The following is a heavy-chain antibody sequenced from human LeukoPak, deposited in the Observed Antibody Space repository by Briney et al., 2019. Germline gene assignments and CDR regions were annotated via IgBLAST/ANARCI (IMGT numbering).Heavy chain of an antibody. CDR1: GGSINSYY. CDR3: ARVTYSSGWSDY. D-gene: IGHD6-19*01. J-gene: IGHJ4*02. CDR2: IYYSGST. Sequence: PSETLSLTCTVSGGSINSYYWSWMRQPPGKGLEWIGYIYYSGSTNYNPSLKSRVTISVDTSKSQFSLKLSSVTAADTAIYYCARVTYSSGWSDYWGQGTLVTVSS. V-gene: IGHV4-59*01.